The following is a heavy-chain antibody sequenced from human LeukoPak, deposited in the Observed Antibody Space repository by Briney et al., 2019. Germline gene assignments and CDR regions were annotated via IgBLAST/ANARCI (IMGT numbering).Heavy chain of an antibody. Sequence: GGSLRLSCTASGFTFSSFAMNWVRQVPGKGLEWVSYISSSSSTIYYADSVKGRFTISRDNAKNSLYLQMNSLRAEDTAVYYCATLDSSGYLRDYWGQGTLVAVSS. J-gene: IGHJ4*02. D-gene: IGHD3-22*01. CDR3: ATLDSSGYLRDY. CDR2: ISSSSSTI. CDR1: GFTFSSFA. V-gene: IGHV3-48*01.